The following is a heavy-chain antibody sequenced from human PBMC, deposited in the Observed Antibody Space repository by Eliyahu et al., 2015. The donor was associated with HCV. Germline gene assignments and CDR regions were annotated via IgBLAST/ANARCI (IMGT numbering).Heavy chain of an antibody. Sequence: QVQLVESGGGLVKPGXSLRLXGAASGFPFXDYYMXWIRQAPXKGLXWVSYISSSGSTIYYAXSVKGRFTISRDNAKNXLYLQMNSLRAEDTAVYYCARSFGYYYGMDVWGQGTTVTVSS. CDR1: GFPFXDYY. V-gene: IGHV3-11*01. J-gene: IGHJ6*02. D-gene: IGHD3-10*01. CDR2: ISSSGSTI. CDR3: ARSFGYYYGMDV.